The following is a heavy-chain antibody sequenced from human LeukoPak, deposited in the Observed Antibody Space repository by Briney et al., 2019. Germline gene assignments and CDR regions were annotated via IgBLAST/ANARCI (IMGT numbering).Heavy chain of an antibody. CDR1: GGTFNNYA. CDR3: ATYYYDSSGYPQYYFDY. D-gene: IGHD3-22*01. J-gene: IGHJ4*02. V-gene: IGHV1-69*06. CDR2: IIPIFDTA. Sequence: ASVKVSCKASGGTFNNYAISWVRQAPGQGLEWMGGIIPIFDTANYAQKFQGRVTITADKSTSTAYMELSSLRSEDTAVYYCATYYYDSSGYPQYYFDYWGQGTLVTVSS.